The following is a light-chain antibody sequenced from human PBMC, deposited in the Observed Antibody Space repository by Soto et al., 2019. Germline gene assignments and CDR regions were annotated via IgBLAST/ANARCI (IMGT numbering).Light chain of an antibody. CDR1: QAITKY. CDR2: DAS. Sequence: DIQMTQSPSSLSAALGDRVTITCQASQAITKYLNWYQQKPGKAPKLLIFDASNLATGVPSRFSGSGSGTDFTFSISSLQPEDIATYYCQQYDNLPITFGQGKRLE. CDR3: QQYDNLPIT. V-gene: IGKV1-33*01. J-gene: IGKJ5*01.